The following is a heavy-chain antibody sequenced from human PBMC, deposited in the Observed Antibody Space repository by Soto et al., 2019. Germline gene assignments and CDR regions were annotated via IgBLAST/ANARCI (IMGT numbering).Heavy chain of an antibody. CDR1: GGTFSSYA. V-gene: IGHV1-69*01. CDR3: ASSLLTVTHPYNWFDP. J-gene: IGHJ5*02. D-gene: IGHD4-17*01. CDR2: IIPIFGTA. Sequence: QVQLVQSGAEVKKPGSSVKVSCKASGGTFSSYAISWVRQAPGQGLEWMGGIIPIFGTANYAQKFQGRVTITAGESTSTAYMELSSLRSEDTAVYYCASSLLTVTHPYNWFDPSGQGTLVTASS.